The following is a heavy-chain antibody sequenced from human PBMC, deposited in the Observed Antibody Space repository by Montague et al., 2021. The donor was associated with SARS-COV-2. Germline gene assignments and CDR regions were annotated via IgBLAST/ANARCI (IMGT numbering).Heavy chain of an antibody. D-gene: IGHD2-8*02. CDR3: ARGTAYDHVYY. V-gene: IGHV4-59*12. CDR2: THYGGTT. CDR1: SGSLSGCY. J-gene: IGHJ4*02. Sequence: SETLSLTCTAASGSLSGCYWDWIRQPPGKGLEWIGFTHYGGTTXXXPSLKSRLNMSLDTSKNQFSLTLNSVTAADTAIYYCARGTAYDHVYYWGQGAPVTVAS.